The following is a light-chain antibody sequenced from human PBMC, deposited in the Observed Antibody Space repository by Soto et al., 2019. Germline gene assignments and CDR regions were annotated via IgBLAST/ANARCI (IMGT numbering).Light chain of an antibody. V-gene: IGKV3-11*01. CDR3: QQRGTWPPRIT. CDR2: DTS. Sequence: EIVLTQSPATLSLSPGERATLSCRASQSVSSFLAWYQQKPGQTPRLLIYDTSNRATGIPARFIGSGSGTDFTLTISSLEPEDSAVYYCQQRGTWPPRITFGQGTRLEIK. CDR1: QSVSSF. J-gene: IGKJ5*01.